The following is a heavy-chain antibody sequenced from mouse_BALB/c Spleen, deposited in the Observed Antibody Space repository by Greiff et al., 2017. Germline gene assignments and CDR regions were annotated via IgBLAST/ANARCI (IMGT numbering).Heavy chain of an antibody. CDR3: ARQRITTDYYALDY. V-gene: IGHV5-6*01. Sequence: EVHLVESGGDLVKPGGSLKLSCAASGFTFSSYGMSWVRQTPDKRLEWVATISSGGSYTYYPDSVKGRFTISRDNAKNTLYLQMSSLKSEDTAMYYCARQRITTDYYALDYWGQGTSVTVSS. D-gene: IGHD1-1*01. J-gene: IGHJ4*01. CDR2: ISSGGSYT. CDR1: GFTFSSYG.